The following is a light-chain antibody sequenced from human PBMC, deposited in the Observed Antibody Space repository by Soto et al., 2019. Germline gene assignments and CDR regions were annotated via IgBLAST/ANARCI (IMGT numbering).Light chain of an antibody. CDR1: ESVNGN. V-gene: IGKV3-15*01. CDR2: RAS. Sequence: EIVMTQSPDTLAVSPGETATLSCRASESVNGNLAWYQQKPGQAPRLLIHRASTRANGVTARFSGSGSGTEYTLTINSLQSEDFAVYYCQQYNYWPSFGQGTTVDI. CDR3: QQYNYWPS. J-gene: IGKJ1*01.